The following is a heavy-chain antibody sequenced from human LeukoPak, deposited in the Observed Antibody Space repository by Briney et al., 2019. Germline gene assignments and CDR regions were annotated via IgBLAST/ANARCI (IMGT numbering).Heavy chain of an antibody. CDR3: ARDHRYAFDN. V-gene: IGHV3-48*04. J-gene: IGHJ4*02. CDR2: VGISSGNT. CDR1: GFTFSDYS. Sequence: GGYLRLSCAASGFTFSDYSMNWVRQAPGKGLEWISYVGISSGNTKYAGSVKGRFAISGDSANNSVFLQMNNLRVEDTAFYYCARDHRYAFDNWGQGTLVTVSS. D-gene: IGHD5-12*01.